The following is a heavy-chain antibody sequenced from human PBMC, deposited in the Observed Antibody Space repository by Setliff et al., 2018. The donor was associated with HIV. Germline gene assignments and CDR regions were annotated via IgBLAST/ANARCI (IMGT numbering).Heavy chain of an antibody. CDR3: ARGRGMSYYYYYMDV. Sequence: SGPTLVNPPQTLTLTCTFSGFSLTSTSMCVSWIRQPPGEALEWLGRIDWDDNKYYSESLRSRLTISKDTSKNQVVLTMTNMDPVDTATYFCARGRGMSYYYYYMDVWGKGTTVTVSS. D-gene: IGHD3-16*01. J-gene: IGHJ6*03. V-gene: IGHV2-70*11. CDR1: GFSLTSTSMC. CDR2: IDWDDNK.